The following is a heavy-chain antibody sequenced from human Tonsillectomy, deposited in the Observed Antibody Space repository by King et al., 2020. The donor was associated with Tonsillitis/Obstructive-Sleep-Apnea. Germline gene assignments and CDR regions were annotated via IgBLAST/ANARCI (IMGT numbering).Heavy chain of an antibody. Sequence: VQLVESGGGLVQPGGSLRLSCAASGFTFSSYEMNWVRQAPGKGLEWVSYVSSSGSSKYYADSVKGRFTISRDNAKNSLYLQMNSLRAEDTAVYYCARTYCSSTGCYPLPRYYYYGMDVWGQGTTVTVSS. J-gene: IGHJ6*02. D-gene: IGHD2-2*01. CDR1: GFTFSSYE. CDR2: VSSSGSSK. CDR3: ARTYCSSTGCYPLPRYYYYGMDV. V-gene: IGHV3-48*03.